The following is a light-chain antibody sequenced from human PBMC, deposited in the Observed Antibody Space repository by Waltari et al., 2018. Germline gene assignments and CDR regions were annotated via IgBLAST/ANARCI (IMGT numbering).Light chain of an antibody. J-gene: IGLJ2*01. CDR1: RSDIGGYDY. CDR3: DSYASENILL. CDR2: DVN. V-gene: IGLV2-14*01. Sequence: QSALSQPASVSGSPGQSITISCSGSRSDIGGYDYVSWYQQHPGKAPKLLIYDVNKRPSGVSDRFSGSKLGFTASPTISGLQAEDEADYYCDSYASENILLFGGGTKVTVL.